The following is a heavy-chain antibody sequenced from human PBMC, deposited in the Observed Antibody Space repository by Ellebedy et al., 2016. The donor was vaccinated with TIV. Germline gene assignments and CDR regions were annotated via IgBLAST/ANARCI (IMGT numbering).Heavy chain of an antibody. J-gene: IGHJ4*02. Sequence: GESLKISCKGSGYSFTSYWIGWVRQMPGKGLEWMGIIYPGDSDTRYSPSFQGQVTISADKSISTAYLQWSSLKASDTAMYYCARRTGVAVGATPFDYWGQGTLVTVPS. V-gene: IGHV5-51*01. D-gene: IGHD1-26*01. CDR2: IYPGDSDT. CDR1: GYSFTSYW. CDR3: ARRTGVAVGATPFDY.